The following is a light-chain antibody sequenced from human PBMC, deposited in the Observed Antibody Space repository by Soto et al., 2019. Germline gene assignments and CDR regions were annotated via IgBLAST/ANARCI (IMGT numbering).Light chain of an antibody. Sequence: DIVLTQSPGTLSLSPGEIATLSCRASQRLTNNFLAWFQQKPGLAPRLLIHGASTRASGVPDRFSGGGSGTDFVLTISRLEPEDFAVYYCQQYGRSPFTFGRGTKLQIK. CDR3: QQYGRSPFT. CDR1: QRLTNNF. V-gene: IGKV3-20*01. J-gene: IGKJ2*01. CDR2: GAS.